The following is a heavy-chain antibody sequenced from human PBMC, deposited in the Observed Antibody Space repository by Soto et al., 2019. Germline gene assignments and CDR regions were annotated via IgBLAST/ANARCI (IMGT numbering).Heavy chain of an antibody. CDR2: ISGSGGST. V-gene: IGHV3-23*01. Sequence: PGGSLRLSCAASGFTFSNFEMHWVRQAPGKGLEWVSAISGSGGSTYYADSVKGRFIISRDNSKNTLYLQMNSLRAEDTAVYYCAKGELELNYYYYGMDVRGQGTTVTVSS. J-gene: IGHJ6*02. D-gene: IGHD1-7*01. CDR3: AKGELELNYYYYGMDV. CDR1: GFTFSNFE.